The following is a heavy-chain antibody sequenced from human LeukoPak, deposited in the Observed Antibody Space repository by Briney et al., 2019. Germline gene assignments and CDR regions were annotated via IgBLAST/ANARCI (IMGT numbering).Heavy chain of an antibody. D-gene: IGHD3-22*01. J-gene: IGHJ4*02. V-gene: IGHV3-74*01. CDR1: GFTFRSYW. CDR2: IKSDGSST. CDR3: TRTYYYDSIDYFDY. Sequence: GGSLRLSCAASGFTFRSYWMHWVRQAPGKGLMWDSRIKSDGSSTIYADSVKGRFTISRDNAKNTLYLQMNSLRAEDTAVYYCTRTYYYDSIDYFDYWGQGALVTVSS.